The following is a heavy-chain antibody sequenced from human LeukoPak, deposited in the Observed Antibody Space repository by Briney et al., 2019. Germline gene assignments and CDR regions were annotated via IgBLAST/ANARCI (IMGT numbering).Heavy chain of an antibody. V-gene: IGHV4-61*02. CDR2: VYTSGST. J-gene: IGHJ4*02. CDR1: GGSISSDNYS. CDR3: ARGSWQLAEEVH. D-gene: IGHD6-6*01. Sequence: SETLSLTCTVSGGSISSDNYSWSWIRQPAGKGLEWIGRVYTSGSTNYNPSLKSRVTISVDTSKNQFSLKLSSVTAADTAVYYCARGSWQLAEEVHWGQGTLVTVSS.